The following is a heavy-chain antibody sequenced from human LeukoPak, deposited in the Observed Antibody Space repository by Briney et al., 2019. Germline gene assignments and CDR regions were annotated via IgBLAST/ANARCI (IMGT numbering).Heavy chain of an antibody. CDR1: GGSISSHF. CDR3: AREGLAARRGAFDI. D-gene: IGHD6-6*01. Sequence: SETLSLTCSVSGGSISSHFWTWIRQPPGKGLEWIGYVYYSGNTNYNPSLRSRVTISIDTSKNQFSLNLKSVTAADTAIYYCAREGLAARRGAFDIWGQGTVVSVSS. V-gene: IGHV4-59*11. J-gene: IGHJ3*02. CDR2: VYYSGNT.